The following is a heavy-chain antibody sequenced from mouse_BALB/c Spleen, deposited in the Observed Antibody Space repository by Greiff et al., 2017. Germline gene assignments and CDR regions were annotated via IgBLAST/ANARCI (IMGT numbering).Heavy chain of an antibody. CDR3: ARATMITTRRAMDY. CDR1: GFNIKDTY. D-gene: IGHD2-4*01. J-gene: IGHJ4*01. V-gene: IGHV14-3*02. CDR2: IDPANGNT. Sequence: EVQLQQSGAELVKPGASVKLSCTASGFNIKDTYMHWVKQRPEQGLEWIGRIDPANGNTKYDPKFQGKATITADTSSNTAYLQLSSLTSEDTAVYDSARATMITTRRAMDYWGQGTSVTVSS.